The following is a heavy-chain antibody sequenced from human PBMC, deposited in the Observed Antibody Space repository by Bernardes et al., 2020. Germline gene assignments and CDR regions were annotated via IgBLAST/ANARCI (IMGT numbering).Heavy chain of an antibody. J-gene: IGHJ4*02. Sequence: WESLRLTCTVSGGSISSNSYYWGWIPQPKGKELEWIGSIYYRGSTYYNPSLKSRVTISVDTSKNQFSLKLSSVTAADTAVYYCARLSLEQQALDYWGQGTLVTVSS. CDR1: GGSISSNSYY. CDR3: ARLSLEQQALDY. CDR2: IYYRGST. V-gene: IGHV4-39*01. D-gene: IGHD3-3*01.